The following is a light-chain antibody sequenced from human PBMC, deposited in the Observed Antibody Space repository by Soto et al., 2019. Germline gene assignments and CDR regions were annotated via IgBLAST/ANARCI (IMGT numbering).Light chain of an antibody. CDR3: SSYTSSSTGV. CDR1: SSDVGGYNY. J-gene: IGLJ2*01. CDR2: EVS. V-gene: IGLV2-14*01. Sequence: QSALTQPASVSGSPGQSITISCTGTSSDVGGYNYVSWYQHHPGKAPKLMIYEVSNRPSGVSNRFSGSKSGNTASLTISGVRAEDEADYYCSSYTSSSTGVFGGGTKLTVL.